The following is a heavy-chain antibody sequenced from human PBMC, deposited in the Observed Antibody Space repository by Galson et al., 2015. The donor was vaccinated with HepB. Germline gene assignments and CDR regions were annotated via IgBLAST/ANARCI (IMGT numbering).Heavy chain of an antibody. CDR1: GGSFSNYY. CDR2: INHGGST. D-gene: IGHD2-21*01. J-gene: IGHJ6*03. V-gene: IGHV4-34*01. Sequence: ETLSLTCTVYGGSFSNYYWTWIRQPPGKGLEWIGEINHGGSTNNPSLKSRVTISVDTSKSQLSLKLTSVTAADTAVYYCATGSPAYCGGDCYSGYYYYYMDVWGKGTTVTVSS. CDR3: ATGSPAYCGGDCYSGYYYYYMDV.